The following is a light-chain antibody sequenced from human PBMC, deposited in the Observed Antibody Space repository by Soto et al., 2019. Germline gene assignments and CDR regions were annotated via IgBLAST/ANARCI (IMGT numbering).Light chain of an antibody. CDR2: SAS. V-gene: IGKV1-16*01. J-gene: IGKJ5*01. Sequence: DIQMTQSPSSLSASIGDRVTITCRASHDIGDFLAWFQQRPGKAPKYLIQSASSLQSGVPSRFSGSGSGTEFTLTISSLQPEDFGTYYCLQHNSYPITFGQGTRLEIK. CDR1: HDIGDF. CDR3: LQHNSYPIT.